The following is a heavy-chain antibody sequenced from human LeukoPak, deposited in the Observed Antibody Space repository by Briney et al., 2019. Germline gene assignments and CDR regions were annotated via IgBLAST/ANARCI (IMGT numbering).Heavy chain of an antibody. J-gene: IGHJ4*02. CDR1: GFTFSSYG. D-gene: IGHD3-10*01. Sequence: GGSLRLSCAASGFTFSSYGMHWVRQAPGKGLEGVAVIWYDGSNKYYADSVKGRFTISRDNSKNTLYLQMNSLRAEDTAVYYCARSYGSGSDYWGQGTLVTVSS. CDR2: IWYDGSNK. V-gene: IGHV3-33*01. CDR3: ARSYGSGSDY.